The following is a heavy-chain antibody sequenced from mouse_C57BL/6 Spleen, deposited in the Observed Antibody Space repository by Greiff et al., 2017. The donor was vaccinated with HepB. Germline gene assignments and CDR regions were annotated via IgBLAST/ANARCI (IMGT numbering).Heavy chain of an antibody. Sequence: VHLVESGAELVRPGASVTLSCKASGYTFTDYEMHWVKQTPVHGLEWIGAIDPDTGGTAYNQKFKGKAILTADKSSSTAYMELRSLTSEDSAVYYCTGAGDSYDWYFDVWGTGTTVTVSS. CDR1: GYTFTDYE. CDR2: IDPDTGGT. CDR3: TGAGDSYDWYFDV. J-gene: IGHJ1*03. D-gene: IGHD2-12*01. V-gene: IGHV1-15*01.